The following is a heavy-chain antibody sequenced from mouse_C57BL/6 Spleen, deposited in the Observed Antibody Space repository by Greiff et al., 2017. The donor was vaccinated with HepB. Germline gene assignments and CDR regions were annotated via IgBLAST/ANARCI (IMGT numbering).Heavy chain of an antibody. J-gene: IGHJ4*01. CDR1: GFTFSSYT. CDR2: ISGGGGNT. D-gene: IGHD2-1*01. V-gene: IGHV5-9*01. Sequence: EVQRVESGGGLVKPGGSLKLSCAASGFTFSSYTMSWVRQTPEKRLEWVATISGGGGNTYYPDSVKGRFTISRDNAKNNLYLQMSSLRSEDTALYYCARRYYGNYVGAMDYWGQGTSVTVSS. CDR3: ARRYYGNYVGAMDY.